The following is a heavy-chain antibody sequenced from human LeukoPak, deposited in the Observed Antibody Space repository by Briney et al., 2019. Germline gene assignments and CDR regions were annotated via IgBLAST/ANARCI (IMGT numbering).Heavy chain of an antibody. CDR3: ARAPTVLVGYCSSSSCQADY. CDR2: ISGDSRYI. D-gene: IGHD2-2*01. J-gene: IGHJ4*02. CDR1: GFTFSSYT. V-gene: IGHV3-21*01. Sequence: GGSLRLSCAASGFTFSSYTFNWVRQAPGKGLEWVSAISGDSRYIYYTDSVRGRFTISRDNAENSLYLQMHSLRVEDTAVYYCARAPTVLVGYCSSSSCQADYWGQGNLVTVSS.